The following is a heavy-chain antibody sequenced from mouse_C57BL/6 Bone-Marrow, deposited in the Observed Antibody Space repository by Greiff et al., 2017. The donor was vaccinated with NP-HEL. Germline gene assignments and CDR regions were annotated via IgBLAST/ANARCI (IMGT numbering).Heavy chain of an antibody. D-gene: IGHD3-2*02. CDR1: GYTFTDYY. J-gene: IGHJ3*01. V-gene: IGHV1-26*01. CDR2: INPNNGGT. Sequence: VQLQQSGPELVKPGASVKISCKASGYTFTDYYMNWVKQSHGKSLEWIGDINPNNGGTSYNQKFKGKATLTVDKSSSTAYMELRSLTSEDSAVYYCARSGQTAQATWFAYWGQGTLVTVSA. CDR3: ARSGQTAQATWFAY.